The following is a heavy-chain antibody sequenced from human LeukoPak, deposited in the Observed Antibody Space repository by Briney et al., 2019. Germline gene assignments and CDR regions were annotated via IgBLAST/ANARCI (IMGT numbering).Heavy chain of an antibody. V-gene: IGHV3-23*01. CDR2: ISNSGRTT. Sequence: QAGGSLRLSCSASGFTFRSYAMAWVRQAPGTGLGWVSAISNSGRTTYYADSVKGRFTISRDNSKNTLYLEMNSLRAEDTAVYYCSNWVEGARPSLDYWGQGALVTVSS. CDR1: GFTFRSYA. J-gene: IGHJ4*02. CDR3: SNWVEGARPSLDY. D-gene: IGHD6-6*01.